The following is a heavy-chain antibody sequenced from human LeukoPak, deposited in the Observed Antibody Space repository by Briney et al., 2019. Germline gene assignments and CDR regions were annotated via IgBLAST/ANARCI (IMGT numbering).Heavy chain of an antibody. J-gene: IGHJ5*02. CDR2: IYYSGST. D-gene: IGHD6-13*01. Sequence: SETLSLTCTVSGGSISSYYWSWIRQPPGKGLEWIGYIYYSGSTNYNPSLKSRVTISVDTSKNQFSLKLSSVTAADTAVYYCARQSSSWYEINWFAPWGQGTLVTVSS. V-gene: IGHV4-59*08. CDR1: GGSISSYY. CDR3: ARQSSSWYEINWFAP.